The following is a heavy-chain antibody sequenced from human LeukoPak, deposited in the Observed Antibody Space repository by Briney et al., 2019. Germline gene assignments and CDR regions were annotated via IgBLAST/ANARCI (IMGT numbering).Heavy chain of an antibody. V-gene: IGHV3-33*01. CDR3: VRDPSCSGGGCYYYYGMDV. J-gene: IGHJ6*02. CDR2: IWYDGSNK. CDR1: GFTFNTYA. Sequence: GGSLRLSCAASGFTFNTYAIRWVRQAPGKGLEWVAVIWYDGSNKYYADSVRGRFTISRDNSKNTLYLQMNSLRADDTAIYYCVRDPSCSGGGCYYYYGMDVWGQGTTVTVSS. D-gene: IGHD2-15*01.